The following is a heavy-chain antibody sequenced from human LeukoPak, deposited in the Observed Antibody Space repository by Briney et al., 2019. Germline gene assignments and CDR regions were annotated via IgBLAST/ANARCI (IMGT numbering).Heavy chain of an antibody. CDR3: ASEFNWGLFYYYYMDV. CDR2: IKQDGSEK. J-gene: IGHJ6*03. Sequence: GGSLRLSCAASGFTFSSYWMSWVRQAPGKGLEWVANIKQDGSEKYYVDSVKGRFTISRDNAKNSLYLQMNSLRAEDTAVYYCASEFNWGLFYYYYMDVWGKGTTVTVSS. V-gene: IGHV3-7*01. D-gene: IGHD7-27*01. CDR1: GFTFSSYW.